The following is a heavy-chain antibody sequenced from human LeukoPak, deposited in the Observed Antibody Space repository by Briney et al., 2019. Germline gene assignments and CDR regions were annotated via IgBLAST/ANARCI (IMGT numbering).Heavy chain of an antibody. CDR3: ARGPRWLQDYFDY. Sequence: SETLSLTCTVSGGSISSSSYYWGWIRQPPGKGLEWIGSIYYSGSTYYNPSLKSRVTISVDTSKNQFSLKLSSVTAADTAVYYCARGPRWLQDYFDYWGQGTLVTVSS. CDR2: IYYSGST. CDR1: GGSISSSSYY. D-gene: IGHD5-24*01. J-gene: IGHJ4*02. V-gene: IGHV4-39*07.